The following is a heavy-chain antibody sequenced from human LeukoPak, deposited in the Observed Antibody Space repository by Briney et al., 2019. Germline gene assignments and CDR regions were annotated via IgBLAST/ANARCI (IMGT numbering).Heavy chain of an antibody. D-gene: IGHD1-14*01. J-gene: IGHJ4*02. V-gene: IGHV4-4*07. CDR1: GGSISNYF. Sequence: PSESLSLTCAVSGGSISNYFCSWIRQRAGRGLEWSGRIHTSGTTNYNPSLKSRVTMSVDTAKNQFSLKLGSVSASDTAVYYCARDPEGHGNYFDYWGQGALVTVSS. CDR2: IHTSGTT. CDR3: ARDPEGHGNYFDY.